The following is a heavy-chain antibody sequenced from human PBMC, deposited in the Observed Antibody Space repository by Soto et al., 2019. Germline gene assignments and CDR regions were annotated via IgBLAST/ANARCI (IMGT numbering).Heavy chain of an antibody. CDR2: IYHTGRT. J-gene: IGHJ4*02. CDR3: ARDQSSSPDFFDY. Sequence: QVQLQESGPGLVKLSQTLSLTCNVSGASISSDDYYWTWIRQPPGKGLEWIGYIYHTGRTSYNPALRSRLTISIDRSKNQFSLTLSSVSAADTALYYCARDQSSSPDFFDYWGQGTLVTVSS. V-gene: IGHV4-30-4*01. CDR1: GASISSDDYY. D-gene: IGHD6-6*01.